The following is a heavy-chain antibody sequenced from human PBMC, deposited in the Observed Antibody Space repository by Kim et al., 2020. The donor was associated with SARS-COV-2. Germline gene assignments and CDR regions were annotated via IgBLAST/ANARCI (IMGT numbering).Heavy chain of an antibody. D-gene: IGHD3-10*01. CDR3: ASVGTVWFGELRIGYYYGMDV. Sequence: GGSLRLSCAASGFTFSGYNMNWVRQAPGKGLEWVSSISSSSSYIYYADSVKGRFTISRDNAKNSLYLQMHSLRAEDTAVYYCASVGTVWFGELRIGYYYGMDVWGQGTTVTVSS. CDR2: ISSSSSYI. V-gene: IGHV3-21*01. J-gene: IGHJ6*02. CDR1: GFTFSGYN.